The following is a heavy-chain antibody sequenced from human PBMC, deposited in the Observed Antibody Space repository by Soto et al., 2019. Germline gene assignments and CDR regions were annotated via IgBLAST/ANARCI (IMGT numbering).Heavy chain of an antibody. CDR1: RYTFTSYY. V-gene: IGHV1-2*02. Sequence: ASVKVSCKASRYTFTSYYIHWVRQAPGQGLEWMGWINPNNGYTKYTQKFQGRVTVTRDTSITTAYLDLTSPQSDDTAVYYCAKAKFDFWSGYWSPSLDFWGQGTLVTV. J-gene: IGHJ4*02. CDR3: AKAKFDFWSGYWSPSLDF. D-gene: IGHD3-3*01. CDR2: INPNNGYT.